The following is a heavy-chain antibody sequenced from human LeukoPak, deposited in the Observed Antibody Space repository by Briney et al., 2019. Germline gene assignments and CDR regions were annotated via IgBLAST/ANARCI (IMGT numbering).Heavy chain of an antibody. D-gene: IGHD5-12*01. CDR1: GGSISSGSYY. Sequence: SETLSLTCTVSGGSISSGSYYWSWIRQPAGKGLEWIGHLHTTGGTNYNPSFKSRLSISGDTSKNQFSLQLSSVTAADTAVYYCARYRYSGYDDAFDVWGQGTM. V-gene: IGHV4-61*09. CDR2: LHTTGGT. CDR3: ARYRYSGYDDAFDV. J-gene: IGHJ3*01.